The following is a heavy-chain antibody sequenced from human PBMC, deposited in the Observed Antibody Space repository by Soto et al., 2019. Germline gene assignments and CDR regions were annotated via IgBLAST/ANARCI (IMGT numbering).Heavy chain of an antibody. CDR3: ATSFVSGSRAFDY. CDR1: GDTFNFYT. D-gene: IGHD3-10*01. V-gene: IGHV1-69*02. J-gene: IGHJ4*02. Sequence: QVQLVQSGAEVKKPGSSVKVSCKASGDTFNFYTINWVRQAPGLGLEWMGRFNPILSFSNSALKFQGRVTLTADKSTRTASMVLSSLRSEDTAIYYCATSFVSGSRAFDYWGQGALVTVSS. CDR2: FNPILSFS.